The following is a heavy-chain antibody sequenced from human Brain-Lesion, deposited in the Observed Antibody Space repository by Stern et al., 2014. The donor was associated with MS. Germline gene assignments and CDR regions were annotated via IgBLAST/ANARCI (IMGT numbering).Heavy chain of an antibody. CDR2: IPYSGTT. Sequence: QVQLVESGPGLVKPSQTLSLTCTVSGGSINSGDYHWTWIRQPPGKGLEWIGFIPYSGTTYYKPSLQRRLTISVDTSKNQFSLKLRSVTAGDTAVYYCARSTVSAEYYFDYWGQGTLVTVSS. V-gene: IGHV4-30-4*01. CDR3: ARSTVSAEYYFDY. CDR1: GGSINSGDYH. J-gene: IGHJ4*02. D-gene: IGHD4-11*01.